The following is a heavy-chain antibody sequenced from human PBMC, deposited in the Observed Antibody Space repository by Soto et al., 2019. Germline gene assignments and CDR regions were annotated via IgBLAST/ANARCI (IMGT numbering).Heavy chain of an antibody. CDR1: GGSISGYY. V-gene: IGHV4-59*01. D-gene: IGHD3-16*01. J-gene: IGHJ6*02. CDR2: ISYCGCT. CDR3: AREGMGVPHLFYYGMDV. Sequence: QVQLQESGPGLVKPSETLSLTYTVSGGSISGYYWSWIRQPPGKGLEWIGYISYCGCTHYNHSLKSRVTISVDTPKNQFSRKLSSVSAADTVVYYCAREGMGVPHLFYYGMDVWGQGNTVTVSS.